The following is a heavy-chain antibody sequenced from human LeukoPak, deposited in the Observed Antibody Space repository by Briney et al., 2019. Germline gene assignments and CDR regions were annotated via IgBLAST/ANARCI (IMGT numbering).Heavy chain of an antibody. CDR3: ARWGIAATIDY. J-gene: IGHJ4*02. D-gene: IGHD6-25*01. V-gene: IGHV3-7*01. CDR1: GFTFSSYW. CDR2: IKQDGSEK. Sequence: GGSLRLSCAASGFTFSSYWMSWVRQAPGKGLEWVANIKQDGSEKYYVDSMKGRFTISRDNAKNSLYLQMNSLRAEDTAVYYCARWGIAATIDYWGQGTLVTVSS.